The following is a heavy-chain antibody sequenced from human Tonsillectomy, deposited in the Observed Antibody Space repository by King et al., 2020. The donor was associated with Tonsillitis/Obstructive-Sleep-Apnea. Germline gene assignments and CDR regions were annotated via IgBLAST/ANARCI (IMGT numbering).Heavy chain of an antibody. J-gene: IGHJ6*03. Sequence: TLKESGPTLVKPTQTLTLTCTFSGFSLSTSGVGVGWIRQPPGKALEWLALIYWDDYKRYSPSLKSRLTITKDTSKNQVVLTMTNMDPVDTATYYCATYQLPFGDHYYMDLWGKGTTVTVSS. D-gene: IGHD2-2*01. V-gene: IGHV2-5*02. CDR1: GFSLSTSGVG. CDR2: IYWDDYK. CDR3: ATYQLPFGDHYYMDL.